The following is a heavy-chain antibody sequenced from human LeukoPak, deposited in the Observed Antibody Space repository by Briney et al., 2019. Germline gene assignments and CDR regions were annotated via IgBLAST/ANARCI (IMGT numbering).Heavy chain of an antibody. V-gene: IGHV4-59*01. J-gene: IGHJ6*02. Sequence: SETLSLTCTASGGSISSYYWSWIRQPPGKGLGWIGYIYYSGSTNYNPSLKSRVTISVDTSKNQFSLKLSSVTAADTAVYYCATATVVTPHGMDVWGQGTTVTVSS. CDR1: GGSISSYY. CDR3: ATATVVTPHGMDV. CDR2: IYYSGST. D-gene: IGHD4-23*01.